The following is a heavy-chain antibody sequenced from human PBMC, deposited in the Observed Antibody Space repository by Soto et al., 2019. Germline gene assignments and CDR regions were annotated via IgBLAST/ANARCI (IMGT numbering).Heavy chain of an antibody. V-gene: IGHV3-9*01. CDR1: GFTFDEYA. D-gene: IGHD3-22*01. Sequence: EVQLVESGGGLVQPGRSLRLSCAASGFTFDEYAMHWVRQVPGKGLEWVSGISWNSGNIGYADSVKGRFTISRDNAENSLYLQITSLRVEDKALYYCGRDMDVSGYARLDYWGQGTLVTVSS. J-gene: IGHJ4*02. CDR3: GRDMDVSGYARLDY. CDR2: ISWNSGNI.